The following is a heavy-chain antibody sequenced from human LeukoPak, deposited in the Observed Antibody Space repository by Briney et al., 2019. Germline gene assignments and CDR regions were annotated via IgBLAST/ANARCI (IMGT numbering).Heavy chain of an antibody. CDR2: INAGFT. J-gene: IGHJ4*02. D-gene: IGHD3-10*01. Sequence: PGGSLRLSCAASGLTFSDHAITWVRQAPGKGPECVSSINAGFTDYINSVKGRFTISIDKATNTLYLQMDSLRAADTAVYYCVGRVKLAFDYWGPGTRVTVSS. V-gene: IGHV3-20*04. CDR3: VGRVKLAFDY. CDR1: GLTFSDHA.